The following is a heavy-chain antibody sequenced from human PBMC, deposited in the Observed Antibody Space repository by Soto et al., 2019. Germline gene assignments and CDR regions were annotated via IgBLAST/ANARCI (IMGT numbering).Heavy chain of an antibody. CDR1: GGSISSGDYY. CDR3: ARAREWLLSTGRGPYYYYGMDV. V-gene: IGHV4-30-4*01. D-gene: IGHD3-3*01. J-gene: IGHJ6*02. CDR2: IYYSGST. Sequence: ASETLSLTCTVSGGSISSGDYYWSWIRQPPGKGLEWIGYIYYSGSTYYNPSLKSRVTISVDTSKNQFSLKLSSVTAADTAVYYCARAREWLLSTGRGPYYYYGMDVWGQGTTVTVSS.